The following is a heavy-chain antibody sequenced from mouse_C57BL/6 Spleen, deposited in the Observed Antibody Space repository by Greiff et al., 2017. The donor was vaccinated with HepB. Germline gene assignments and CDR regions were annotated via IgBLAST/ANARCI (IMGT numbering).Heavy chain of an antibody. V-gene: IGHV1-80*01. Sequence: QVQLQQSGAELVKPGASVKISCKASGYAFSSYWMNWVKQRPGKGLEWIGQIYPGDGDTNYNGKFKGKATLTADKSSSTAYMQLSSLTSEDSAVYFCAREELGRAYVDYWGQGTTLTVSS. D-gene: IGHD4-1*01. CDR1: GYAFSSYW. CDR3: AREELGRAYVDY. J-gene: IGHJ2*01. CDR2: IYPGDGDT.